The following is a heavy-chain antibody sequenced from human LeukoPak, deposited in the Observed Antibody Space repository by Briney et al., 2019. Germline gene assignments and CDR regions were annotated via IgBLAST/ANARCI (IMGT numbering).Heavy chain of an antibody. CDR1: GFTFSSYS. J-gene: IGHJ4*02. D-gene: IGHD3-22*01. Sequence: PGGSLRPSCAASGFTFSSYSMNWVRQGPGKGLEWVSSISSSSYIYYADSVKGRFTISRDNAKNSLYLQMNSLRAEDTAVYYCARQLGGSSGYYFDYWGQGTLVTVSS. CDR3: ARQLGGSSGYYFDY. CDR2: ISSSSYI. V-gene: IGHV3-21*01.